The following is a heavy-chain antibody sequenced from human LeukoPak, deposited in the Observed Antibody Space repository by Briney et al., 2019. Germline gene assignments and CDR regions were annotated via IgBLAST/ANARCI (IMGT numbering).Heavy chain of an antibody. D-gene: IGHD3-10*01. CDR3: ARVLTLWFGALDY. CDR1: GFMFTDHA. V-gene: IGHV3-23*01. J-gene: IGHJ4*02. Sequence: GGSLRLSCAASGFMFTDHALSWVRQAPGKGPEWVSSISGSGTTTYYAESVRGRFTISRDNSKNTVYLQMNSLRADDTALYYCARVLTLWFGALDYWGQGRMVSV. CDR2: ISGSGTTT.